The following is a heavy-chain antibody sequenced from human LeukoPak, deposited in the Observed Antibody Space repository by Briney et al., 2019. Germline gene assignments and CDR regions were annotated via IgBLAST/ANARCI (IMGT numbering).Heavy chain of an antibody. CDR2: INHSGST. Sequence: SETLPLTCAVYGGSFSGYYWSWIRQPPGKGLEWIGEINHSGSTNYNPSLKSRVTISVDTSKNQFSLKLSSVTAADTAVYYCARRVDYYYYMDVWGKGTTVTISS. V-gene: IGHV4-34*01. CDR1: GGSFSGYY. CDR3: ARRVDYYYYMDV. J-gene: IGHJ6*03.